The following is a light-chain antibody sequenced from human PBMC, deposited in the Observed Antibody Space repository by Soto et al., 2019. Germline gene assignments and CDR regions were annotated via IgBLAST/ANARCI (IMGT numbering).Light chain of an antibody. CDR2: AAS. V-gene: IGKV1-39*01. Sequence: DIQMTQSPSSLSASVGDRVTITCRASQTISSYLNWYQQKPGKAPKLLIYAASSLQSGVPSRFRGSGSGTDFTLTISSLQPDDFATYYCQQSHSIPYTFGQGTKLEIK. J-gene: IGKJ2*01. CDR3: QQSHSIPYT. CDR1: QTISSY.